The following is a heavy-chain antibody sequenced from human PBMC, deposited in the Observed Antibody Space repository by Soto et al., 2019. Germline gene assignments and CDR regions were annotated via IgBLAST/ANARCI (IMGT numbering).Heavy chain of an antibody. V-gene: IGHV1-69*08. CDR3: ARGLGGRMDD. J-gene: IGHJ6*02. CDR2: IIPILGET. Sequence: QVQLVQSGAEVKKPGSSVRVSCKASGTIFSSYTIGWVRQAPGQGLEWMGRIIPILGETNSAQKFQGRVTLTADKSTNTAYMELNSLRLEDTAVYYCARGLGGRMDDWGQGTTVTVSS. CDR1: GTIFSSYT. D-gene: IGHD3-16*01.